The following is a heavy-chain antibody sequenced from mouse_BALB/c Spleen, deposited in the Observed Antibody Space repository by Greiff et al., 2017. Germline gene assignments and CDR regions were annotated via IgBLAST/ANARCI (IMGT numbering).Heavy chain of an antibody. CDR2: ILPGSGST. Sequence: QVQLQKSGAELMKPGASVKISCKATGYTFSSYWIEWVKQRPGHGLEWIGEILPGSGSTNYNEKFKGKATFTADTSSNTAYMQLSSLTSEDSAVYYCARDYRYDGYAMDYWGQGTSVTVSS. V-gene: IGHV1-9*01. CDR3: ARDYRYDGYAMDY. J-gene: IGHJ4*01. D-gene: IGHD2-14*01. CDR1: GYTFSSYW.